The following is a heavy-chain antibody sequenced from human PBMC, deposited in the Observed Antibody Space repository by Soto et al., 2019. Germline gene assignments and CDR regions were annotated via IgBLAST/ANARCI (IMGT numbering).Heavy chain of an antibody. V-gene: IGHV4-30-2*01. CDR2: IYHSGST. D-gene: IGHD3-22*01. CDR3: ASSGDSSGYYFPYFAY. Sequence: QLQLQESGSGLVKPSQTLSLTCAVSGGSISSGGYSWSWIRQPPGKGLEWIGYIYHSGSTYYNPSLKRRVTISVDRSKNQFSLKLSAVTAADTDVYYCASSGDSSGYYFPYFAYWGQGTLLTVAS. J-gene: IGHJ4*02. CDR1: GGSISSGGYS.